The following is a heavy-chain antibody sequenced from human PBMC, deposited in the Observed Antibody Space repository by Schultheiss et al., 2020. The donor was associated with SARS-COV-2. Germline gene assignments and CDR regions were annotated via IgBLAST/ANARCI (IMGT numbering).Heavy chain of an antibody. Sequence: SETLSLTCAVYGGSLTNYCWTWIRQPPGKGLEWIGYIYYSGSTNYNPSLKSRVTISVDTSKNQFSLKLSSVTAADTAVYYCARGPYYDSSGYCIHWGQGTLVTVSS. CDR1: GGSLTNYC. CDR2: IYYSGST. J-gene: IGHJ4*02. D-gene: IGHD3-22*01. CDR3: ARGPYYDSSGYCIH. V-gene: IGHV4-59*12.